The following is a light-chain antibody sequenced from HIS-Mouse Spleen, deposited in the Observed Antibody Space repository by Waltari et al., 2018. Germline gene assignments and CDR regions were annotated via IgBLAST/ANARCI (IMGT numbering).Light chain of an antibody. J-gene: IGKJ3*01. CDR1: QGISNA. CDR3: QQCNSYPFT. V-gene: IGKV1-13*02. CDR2: DAS. Sequence: AIHLTQSPSSLAASVGDRVTISYRASQGISNALAWYQQKRGKAPKLLIYDASSLESGVPSRFSGSGSGTDFTLTISSLQPEDFATYYCQQCNSYPFTFGPGTKVDI.